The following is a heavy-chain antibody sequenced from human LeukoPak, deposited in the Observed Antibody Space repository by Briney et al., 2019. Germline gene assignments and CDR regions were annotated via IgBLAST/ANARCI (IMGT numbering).Heavy chain of an antibody. J-gene: IGHJ6*02. CDR2: ITTEGTTT. Sequence: GGSLRLSCAASGFTFSRYWMHWVRQAPGKGLVWVSRITTEGTTTNYADSVKGRFTISRDNAKNTLYLQMNSLRAEDTAVYYCARDRCSSTSCYPAYYYYYGMDVWGQGTTVTVSS. D-gene: IGHD2-2*01. V-gene: IGHV3-74*01. CDR3: ARDRCSSTSCYPAYYYYYGMDV. CDR1: GFTFSRYW.